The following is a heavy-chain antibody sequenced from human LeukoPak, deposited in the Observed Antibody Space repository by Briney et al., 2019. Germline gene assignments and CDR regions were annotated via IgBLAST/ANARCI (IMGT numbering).Heavy chain of an antibody. CDR3: AKDEYYYGSGSFDY. CDR2: IRYDGSNK. CDR1: GFTFSSYG. D-gene: IGHD3-10*01. J-gene: IGHJ4*02. Sequence: GGSLRLSCAASGFTFSSYGMHWVRQAPGKGLEWVAFIRYDGSNKYYADSVKGRFTISRDNAKNSLYLQMNSLRAEDTALYYCAKDEYYYGSGSFDYWGQGTLVTVSS. V-gene: IGHV3-30*02.